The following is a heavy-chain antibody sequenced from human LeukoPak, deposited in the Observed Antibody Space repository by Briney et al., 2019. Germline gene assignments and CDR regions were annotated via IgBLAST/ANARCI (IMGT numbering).Heavy chain of an antibody. J-gene: IGHJ3*02. CDR1: GCTFGDYA. V-gene: IGHV3-49*03. CDR2: IRSKAYGGTT. D-gene: IGHD5-24*01. CDR3: TRDPPDGYSDAFDI. Sequence: GGCLRLSCTASGCTFGDYAMSWFRQAPGKGLEWVGFIRSKAYGGTTEYAASVKGRFTISRDDPKSIAYLQMNSLKTEDTAVYYCTRDPPDGYSDAFDIWGQGTMVTVSS.